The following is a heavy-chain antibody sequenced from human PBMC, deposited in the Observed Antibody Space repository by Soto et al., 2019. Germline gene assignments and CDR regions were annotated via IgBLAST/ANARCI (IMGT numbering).Heavy chain of an antibody. CDR2: IYYSGST. D-gene: IGHD1-1*01. J-gene: IGHJ3*02. Sequence: LSLTCTVSGGSIISGDYYWSWIRQPPGKGLEWIGYIYYSGSTYYNPSLKSRVTISVDTSKNQFSLKLSSVTAADTAVYYCARGDTGGAFDIWGQGTMVTVSS. CDR3: ARGDTGGAFDI. CDR1: GGSIISGDYY. V-gene: IGHV4-30-4*01.